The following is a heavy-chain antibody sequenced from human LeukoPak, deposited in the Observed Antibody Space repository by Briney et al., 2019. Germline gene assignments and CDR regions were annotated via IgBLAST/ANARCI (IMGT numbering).Heavy chain of an antibody. CDR1: GFTFDDYA. J-gene: IGHJ4*02. V-gene: IGHV3-9*03. D-gene: IGHD2-2*01. Sequence: PGKSLRLSCAASGFTFDDYAMHWVRQAPGKGLESVSGISWNSGSIGYADSVKGRFTISRDNAKNSLYLQMNSLRAEDMALYYCAKDSRRYCSSTSCYGSYFDYWGQGTLVTVSS. CDR2: ISWNSGSI. CDR3: AKDSRRYCSSTSCYGSYFDY.